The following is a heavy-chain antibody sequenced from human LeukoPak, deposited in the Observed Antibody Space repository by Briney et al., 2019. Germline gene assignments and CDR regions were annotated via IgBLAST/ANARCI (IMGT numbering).Heavy chain of an antibody. CDR2: IKQDGSEK. V-gene: IGHV3-7*01. D-gene: IGHD3-22*01. J-gene: IGHJ3*02. CDR3: AKVGYYYDSSGYYSDAFDI. Sequence: GGSLRLSCAASGFTFSSYWMSWVRKAPGKGLEWVANIKQDGSEKYYVDSVKGRFTISRDNAKNSLYLQMNSLRAEDTAVYYCAKVGYYYDSSGYYSDAFDIWGQGTMVTVSS. CDR1: GFTFSSYW.